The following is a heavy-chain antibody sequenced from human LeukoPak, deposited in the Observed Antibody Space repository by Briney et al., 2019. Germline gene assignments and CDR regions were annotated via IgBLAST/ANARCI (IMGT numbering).Heavy chain of an antibody. CDR2: IYQSGTT. Sequence: SETLSLTCTASLGSVKNYYWSWIRQPAGKGLEWIGRIYQSGTTYYSPSLKSRVTMSIDTSKNQFSLHLSPVTAADTGTYYCARVFGGNSLDHWGQGTLVIVSS. V-gene: IGHV4-4*07. CDR3: ARVFGGNSLDH. J-gene: IGHJ4*02. D-gene: IGHD4-23*01. CDR1: LGSVKNYY.